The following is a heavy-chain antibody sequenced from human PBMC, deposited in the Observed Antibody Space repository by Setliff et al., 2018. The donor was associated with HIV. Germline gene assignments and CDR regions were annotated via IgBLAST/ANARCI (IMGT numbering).Heavy chain of an antibody. CDR2: IYTSGST. D-gene: IGHD2-21*02. CDR3: ARLSGDYYYFDY. J-gene: IGHJ4*02. CDR1: GGSISSYY. V-gene: IGHV4-4*09. Sequence: SETLSLTCSVSGGSISSYYWSWIRQPPGKGLEWIGYIYTSGSTNYNPSIKSRVTISVDTSKNQFSLKLSSVTAADTAVYYCARLSGDYYYFDYWGQGTLVTVSS.